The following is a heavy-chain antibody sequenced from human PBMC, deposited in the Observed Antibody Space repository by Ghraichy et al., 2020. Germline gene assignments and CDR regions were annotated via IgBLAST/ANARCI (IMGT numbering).Heavy chain of an antibody. V-gene: IGHV1-69*04. Sequence: SVKVSCKAAGAPFSSYTISWERQAPGQGLEWMGRIIPILGIANYAQKFQGRVTITADKSTSTAYMELSSLRSEDTAVYYCARDCGGDCYYYGMDVWGQGTTVTVSS. CDR3: ARDCGGDCYYYGMDV. J-gene: IGHJ6*02. CDR1: GAPFSSYT. CDR2: IIPILGIA. D-gene: IGHD2-21*01.